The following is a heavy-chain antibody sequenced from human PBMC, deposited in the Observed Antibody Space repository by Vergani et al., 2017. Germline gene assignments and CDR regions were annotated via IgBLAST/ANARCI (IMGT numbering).Heavy chain of an antibody. V-gene: IGHV4-30-2*01. D-gene: IGHD4-17*01. CDR2: IYHSGST. CDR1: GGSISSGGYS. Sequence: QVQLQESGPGLVKPSQTLSLTCAVSGGSISSGGYSWSWIRQPPGKGLEWIGYIYHSGSTYYNPSLKSRVTISVDRSKNQFSLKLSSVTAADTAVYYCARAGDYGDYPPSYYFDYWGQGTLVTVSS. J-gene: IGHJ4*02. CDR3: ARAGDYGDYPPSYYFDY.